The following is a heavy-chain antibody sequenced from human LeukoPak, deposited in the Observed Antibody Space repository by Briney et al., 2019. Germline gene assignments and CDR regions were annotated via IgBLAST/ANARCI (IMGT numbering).Heavy chain of an antibody. CDR2: IWYDGCNK. Sequence: GGPLRLPCAASGFTFNSYGMPWLRQAPGKGLEGVADIWYDGCNKLHGDSVKRLFTNSGDDSKKTLYLQMNSLGVEYTAVYYCARGDGYNVAGYLQLWGQGTVVTVS. CDR1: GFTFNSYG. CDR3: ARGDGYNVAGYLQL. D-gene: IGHD5-24*01. J-gene: IGHJ1*01. V-gene: IGHV3-33*01.